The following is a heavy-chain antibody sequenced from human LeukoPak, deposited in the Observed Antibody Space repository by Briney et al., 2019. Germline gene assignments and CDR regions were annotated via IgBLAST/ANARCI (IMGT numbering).Heavy chain of an antibody. V-gene: IGHV3-21*01. CDR2: ISSSSSYI. D-gene: IGHD3-16*02. CDR3: ARMSRDDYVWGSYRYPPDY. Sequence: PGGSLRLSCAASGFTFSSYSMNWVRQAPGKGLEWVSSISSSSSYIYYADSVKGRFTISRDNAKNSLYLQMNSLRAEDTAVFYCARMSRDDYVWGSYRYPPDYWGQGTLVTVSS. J-gene: IGHJ4*02. CDR1: GFTFSSYS.